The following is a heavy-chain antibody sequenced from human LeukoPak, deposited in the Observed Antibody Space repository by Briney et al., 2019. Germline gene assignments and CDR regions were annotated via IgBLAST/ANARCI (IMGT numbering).Heavy chain of an antibody. D-gene: IGHD3-10*01. CDR2: ISNSGGTT. Sequence: GGSMRLSCGGWGFSFSSYAMRWVREDRGKGVEWVSAISNSGGTTYYAHSVKGRFTISRDNSKNTLYLQMNSLRAEDTAVYYCAKDRGVPPYHNWFDPWGQGTLVTVSS. CDR3: AKDRGVPPYHNWFDP. V-gene: IGHV3-23*01. CDR1: GFSFSSYA. J-gene: IGHJ5*02.